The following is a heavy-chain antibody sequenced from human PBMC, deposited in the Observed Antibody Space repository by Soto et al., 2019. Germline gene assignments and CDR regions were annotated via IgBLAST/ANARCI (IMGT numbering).Heavy chain of an antibody. CDR2: ISYDGSNK. J-gene: IGHJ6*02. CDR1: GFTFSSYA. D-gene: IGHD6-19*01. CDR3: ARGYSSGPYYYYGMDV. Sequence: QMQLVESGGGVVQPGRSLRLSCAASGFTFSSYAMHWVRQAPGKGLEWVAVISYDGSNKYYADSVKGRFTISRDNSKNTLYLQMNSLRAEDTAVYYCARGYSSGPYYYYGMDVWGQGTTVTVSS. V-gene: IGHV3-30-3*01.